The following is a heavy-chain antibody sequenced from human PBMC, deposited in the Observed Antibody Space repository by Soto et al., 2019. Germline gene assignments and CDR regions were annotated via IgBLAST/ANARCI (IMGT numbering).Heavy chain of an antibody. J-gene: IGHJ6*02. CDR1: GGSISSGGYY. Sequence: KASETLSLTCTVSGGSISSGGYYWSWIRQHPGKGLEWIGYIYYSGSTYYNPSLKSRVTISVDTSKNQFSLKLSSVTAADTAVYYCARDSGPPPGDYGMDVWGQGTTVTVSS. CDR2: IYYSGST. D-gene: IGHD1-26*01. CDR3: ARDSGPPPGDYGMDV. V-gene: IGHV4-31*03.